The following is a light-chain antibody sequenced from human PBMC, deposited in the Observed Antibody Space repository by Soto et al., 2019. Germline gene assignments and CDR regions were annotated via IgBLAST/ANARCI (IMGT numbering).Light chain of an antibody. CDR3: SSFTGSRIIL. J-gene: IGLJ2*01. V-gene: IGLV2-14*03. Sequence: QSALTQPASVSGSPGQSISISCTGTSSDIGDYQYVSWYQQHPGKVPKLIIYDVNSRPSGISDRFSGSKSGNTASLTISGLQSDDEADYFCSSFTGSRIILFGGGTKLTVL. CDR2: DVN. CDR1: SSDIGDYQY.